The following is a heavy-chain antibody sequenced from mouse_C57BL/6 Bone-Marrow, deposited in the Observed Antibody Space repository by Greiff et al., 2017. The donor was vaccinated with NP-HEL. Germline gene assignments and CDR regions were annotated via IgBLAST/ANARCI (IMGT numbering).Heavy chain of an antibody. CDR1: GFNIKDYY. V-gene: IGHV14-2*01. Sequence: VQLQQSGAELVKPGASVKLSCTASGFNIKDYYMHWVKQRTEQGLEWIGRIDPEDGGTKYTPKFKGKATITADTSSNPAYLQLSSLTSEDTAVAYGDLCDGNSYEDFADWGTGTTVTVSA. CDR2: IDPEDGGT. D-gene: IGHD1-1*01. CDR3: DLCDGNSYEDFAD. J-gene: IGHJ1*03.